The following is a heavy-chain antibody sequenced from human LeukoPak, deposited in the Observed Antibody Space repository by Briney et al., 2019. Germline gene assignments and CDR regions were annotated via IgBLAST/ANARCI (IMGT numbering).Heavy chain of an antibody. Sequence: PSETLSLTCTVSGGSISSHYWSWIRQSPTKGLEWIGYIHYSGIINYNPSLKSRVTMSVDTSKNKFSLRLSSVTAADTAVYHCARDQITSSGYYMDVWGKGTTVTVSS. CDR1: GGSISSHY. D-gene: IGHD1-14*01. CDR3: ARDQITSSGYYMDV. CDR2: IHYSGII. V-gene: IGHV4-59*11. J-gene: IGHJ6*03.